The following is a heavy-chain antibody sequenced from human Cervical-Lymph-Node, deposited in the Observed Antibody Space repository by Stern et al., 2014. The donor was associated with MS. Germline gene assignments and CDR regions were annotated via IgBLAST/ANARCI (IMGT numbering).Heavy chain of an antibody. CDR1: GFTFSSYS. CDR2: ISSSSSYI. Sequence: VQLVESGGGLVKPGGSLRLSCAASGFTFSSYSMNWVRQAPGKGLELVSSISSSSSYIYYADSVKGRFSISRDNAKNSLYLQMNSLRAEDTAVYYCARDQGGKYYDSSGYYSDAFDIWGQGTMVTVSS. V-gene: IGHV3-21*01. D-gene: IGHD3-22*01. J-gene: IGHJ3*02. CDR3: ARDQGGKYYDSSGYYSDAFDI.